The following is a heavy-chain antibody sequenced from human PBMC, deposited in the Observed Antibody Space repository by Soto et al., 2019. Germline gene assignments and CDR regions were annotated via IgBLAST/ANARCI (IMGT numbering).Heavy chain of an antibody. J-gene: IGHJ4*02. Sequence: QVQLVQSGGGVIQPGKSLRLSCAASGITFTTYGMHWVRQTPGKGLEWVAVVSYDVSHKYYADSVKGRFTTSRDDSKNTLYLQMNSLRVEDTAVYYCAKEMYPRTGLDSSSPWGDYWGQGTLVTVSS. CDR3: AKEMYPRTGLDSSSPWGDY. CDR2: VSYDVSHK. V-gene: IGHV3-30*18. CDR1: GITFTTYG. D-gene: IGHD6-6*01.